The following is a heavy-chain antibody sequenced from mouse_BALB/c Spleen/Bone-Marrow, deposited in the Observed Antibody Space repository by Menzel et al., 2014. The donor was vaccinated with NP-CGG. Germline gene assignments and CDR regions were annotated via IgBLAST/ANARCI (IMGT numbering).Heavy chain of an antibody. J-gene: IGHJ3*01. Sequence: EVQLQESGGGLVQPGGSLKLSCAASGFDFSRFWMSWVRQAPGKGLEWIGEINPYSSTINYTPSLKDKFIISRDNAKNTLCLQMSKVRSEDTALYYCARLHYYGFSAYWGQGTLVAVSA. CDR1: GFDFSRFW. CDR2: INPYSSTI. CDR3: ARLHYYGFSAY. D-gene: IGHD1-2*01. V-gene: IGHV4-1*02.